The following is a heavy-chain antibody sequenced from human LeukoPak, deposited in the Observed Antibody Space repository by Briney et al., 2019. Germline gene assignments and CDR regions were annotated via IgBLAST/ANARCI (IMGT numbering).Heavy chain of an antibody. J-gene: IGHJ4*02. CDR2: IKQDGSEK. CDR3: ARSPPPPVVPAARGYYYGSGSYSFFDY. Sequence: GGSLRLSCAASGFTFSSYSMNWVRQAPGKGLEWVANIKQDGSEKYYVDSVKGRFTISRDNAKNSLYLQMNSLRAEDTAVYYCARSPPPPVVPAARGYYYGSGSYSFFDYWGQGTLVTVSS. D-gene: IGHD3-10*01. CDR1: GFTFSSYS. V-gene: IGHV3-7*01.